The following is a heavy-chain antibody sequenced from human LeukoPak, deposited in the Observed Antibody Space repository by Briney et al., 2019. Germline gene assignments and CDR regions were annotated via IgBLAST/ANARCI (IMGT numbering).Heavy chain of an antibody. CDR3: ASPSGIAAAAQGGDYYYGMDV. J-gene: IGHJ6*02. CDR1: GFTFSSYG. CDR2: IWYDGSNK. D-gene: IGHD6-13*01. Sequence: PGGSLRLSCAASGFTFSSYGMHWVRQAPGKGLEWVAVIWYDGSNKYYADSVKGRFTISRDNSKNTLYLQMNSLRAEDTAVYYCASPSGIAAAAQGGDYYYGMDVWGQGTTVTVSS. V-gene: IGHV3-33*01.